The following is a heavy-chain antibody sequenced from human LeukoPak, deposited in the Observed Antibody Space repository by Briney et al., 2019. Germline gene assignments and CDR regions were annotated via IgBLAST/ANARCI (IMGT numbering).Heavy chain of an antibody. J-gene: IGHJ4*02. D-gene: IGHD5-24*01. CDR3: ARGRWLQSFDY. Sequence: ASGKVTCNASGYTFTGYYIHRVRQAPGQGLGWMGWINPNSGGTNYAQKVQGRVTMTRDTSISTAYMELSRLRSDDTDVYYCARGRWLQSFDYWGQGTLVTVSS. CDR1: GYTFTGYY. V-gene: IGHV1-2*02. CDR2: INPNSGGT.